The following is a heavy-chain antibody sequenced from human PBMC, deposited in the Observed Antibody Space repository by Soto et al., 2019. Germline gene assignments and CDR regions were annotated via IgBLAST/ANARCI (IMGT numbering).Heavy chain of an antibody. Sequence: SVKVSCKASGGTFSSYAISWVRQSPGQGLEWMGGIIPIFGTANYAQKFQGRVTITADESTSTAYMELSSLRSEDTAVYYCARKGVNSGYSYGYYYYYGMDVWGQGTTVTVSS. CDR1: GGTFSSYA. V-gene: IGHV1-69*13. CDR3: ARKGVNSGYSYGYYYYYGMDV. CDR2: IIPIFGTA. D-gene: IGHD5-18*01. J-gene: IGHJ6*02.